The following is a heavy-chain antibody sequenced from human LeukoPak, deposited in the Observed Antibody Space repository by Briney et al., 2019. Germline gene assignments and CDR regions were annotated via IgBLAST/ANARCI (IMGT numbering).Heavy chain of an antibody. J-gene: IGHJ4*02. CDR3: ARTTSLTASGYDY. CDR2: MNPYSGDR. V-gene: IGHV1-8*03. D-gene: IGHD4-17*01. Sequence: GASVKVSCKTSGYTFTSYHINWVRQATGQGLERKGWMNPYSGDRGYAQKFQGRVSITSDTSISTAYMELSSLRSEDTAVYFCARTTSLTASGYDYWGQGTLVTVSS. CDR1: GYTFTSYH.